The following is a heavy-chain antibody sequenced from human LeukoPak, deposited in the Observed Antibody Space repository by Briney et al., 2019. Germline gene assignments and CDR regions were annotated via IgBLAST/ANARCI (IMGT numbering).Heavy chain of an antibody. D-gene: IGHD6-6*01. V-gene: IGHV3-30*03. CDR2: LAYDGTNE. CDR1: GFTFSIYA. CDR3: ARSLYSSSSGIWGYYYYMDV. Sequence: GRSLRLSCATSGFTFSIYAMHWVRHAPGKGLEWVALLAYDGTNEYYADSVKGRFTISRDNSKNTLYLQMNSLRAEDTAVYYCARSLYSSSSGIWGYYYYMDVWGKGTTVTVSS. J-gene: IGHJ6*03.